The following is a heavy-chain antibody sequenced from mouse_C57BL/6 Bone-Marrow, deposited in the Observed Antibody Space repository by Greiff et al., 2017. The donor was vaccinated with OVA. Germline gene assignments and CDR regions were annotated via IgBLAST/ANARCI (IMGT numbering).Heavy chain of an antibody. CDR1: GFTFTDYY. Sequence: VHVKQSGPVLVKPGPSVKISCKASGFTFTDYYMHWVKQSHGQSLEWIGLVYPYNGGTSYNQKFKGKATLTVDTSSSTAYMELNSRTSEDAAVYYCASSSWYFEVWGTGTTVTVSS. D-gene: IGHD1-1*01. CDR2: VYPYNGGT. CDR3: ASSSWYFEV. V-gene: IGHV1-36*01. J-gene: IGHJ1*03.